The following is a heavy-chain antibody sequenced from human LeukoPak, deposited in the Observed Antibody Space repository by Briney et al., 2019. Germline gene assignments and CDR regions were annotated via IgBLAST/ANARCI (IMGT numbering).Heavy chain of an antibody. D-gene: IGHD1-26*01. CDR3: ATATYLRYYYSGMDV. CDR1: GCTLTELS. Sequence: AAVNESCKVSGCTLTELSMHWVRQAPGKGLEWMGGFDPEYGETLYAMNCRGRVTMTEDTSTDTAYMKLSSLRSEDTAVYYCATATYLRYYYSGMDVWGQGTPFT. V-gene: IGHV1-24*01. CDR2: FDPEYGET. J-gene: IGHJ6*02.